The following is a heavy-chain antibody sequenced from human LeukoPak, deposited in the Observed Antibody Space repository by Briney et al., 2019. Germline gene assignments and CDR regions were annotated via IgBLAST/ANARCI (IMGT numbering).Heavy chain of an antibody. J-gene: IGHJ4*02. Sequence: GGSLRLSCAASGFTLGVYWMTWVRRAPGKGLEWVANINQDGSEKHYLDSVKGRFTISRDNPRNSLSLQMSSLRAEDTAIYYCARNSESLTHPKYWGQGTLVTVSS. CDR2: INQDGSEK. V-gene: IGHV3-7*01. D-gene: IGHD1-14*01. CDR1: GFTLGVYW. CDR3: ARNSESLTHPKY.